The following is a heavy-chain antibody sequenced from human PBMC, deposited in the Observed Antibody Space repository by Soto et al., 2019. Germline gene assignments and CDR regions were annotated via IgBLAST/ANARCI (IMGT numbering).Heavy chain of an antibody. V-gene: IGHV3-64*07. CDR3: ARDGPDGFTFDY. D-gene: IGHD5-12*01. CDR2: ILGNGNSP. J-gene: IGHJ4*02. Sequence: EVHLVESGGGLVQPGGSLRLSCVASGFTFSTYAMHWVRQAPGKGLEYVSAILGNGNSPYYADSVKGRFTISRDNSKNTLYLQMASLRPEDMAFYSCARDGPDGFTFDYWGQGTLVTVSS. CDR1: GFTFSTYA.